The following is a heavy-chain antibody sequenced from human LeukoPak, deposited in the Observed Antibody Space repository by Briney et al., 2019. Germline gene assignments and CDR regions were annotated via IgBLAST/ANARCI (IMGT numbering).Heavy chain of an antibody. CDR3: ARERGEGFWSGYYYH. V-gene: IGHV4-59*01. Sequence: PSETLSLTCTVSGGSISSYYWSWIRQPPGKGLGWIGYIYYSGSTNYHPSLKSRVTISVDTSKNQFSLKLSSVTAADTAVYYCARERGEGFWSGYYYHWGQGTLVTVSS. CDR2: IYYSGST. D-gene: IGHD3-3*01. J-gene: IGHJ5*02. CDR1: GGSISSYY.